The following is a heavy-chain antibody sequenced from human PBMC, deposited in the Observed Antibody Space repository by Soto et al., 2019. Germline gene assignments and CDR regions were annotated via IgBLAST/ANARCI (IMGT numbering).Heavy chain of an antibody. V-gene: IGHV3-23*01. J-gene: IGHJ4*02. D-gene: IGHD3-22*01. CDR2: ISGSGGST. CDR1: GFTFSSYA. Sequence: GGSLRLSCAASGFTFSSYAMSWVRQAPGKGLEWVSAISGSGGSTYYADSVKGRFTISRDDSKNTLYLQMNSLRAEDTAVYYCAKRPITMIVVVTYYFDYWGQGTLVTVSS. CDR3: AKRPITMIVVVTYYFDY.